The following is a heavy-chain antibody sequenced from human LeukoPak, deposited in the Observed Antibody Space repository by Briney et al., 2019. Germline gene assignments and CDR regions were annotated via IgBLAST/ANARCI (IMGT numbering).Heavy chain of an antibody. CDR3: ARWGGSGSYAYFDY. J-gene: IGHJ4*02. V-gene: IGHV4-61*02. CDR2: IYTSGST. D-gene: IGHD3-10*01. Sequence: PSETLSLTCTVSGGSISSGSYYWSWIRQPAGKGLEWIGRIYTSGSTNYNPSLKSRVTISVDTSKNQFSLKLSSVTAADTAVYYCARWGGSGSYAYFDYWGQGTLVTVSS. CDR1: GGSISSGSYY.